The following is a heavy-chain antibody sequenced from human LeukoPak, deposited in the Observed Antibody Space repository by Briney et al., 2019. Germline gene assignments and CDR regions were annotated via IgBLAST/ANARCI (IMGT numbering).Heavy chain of an antibody. J-gene: IGHJ4*02. CDR1: GGSFSGYY. D-gene: IGHD3-10*01. CDR3: ARGRRITMVRGVTIDY. Sequence: SETLSLTCAVYGGSFSGYYWSWIRQPPGKGLEWIGEINHSGSTNYNPSLKSRVTISVDTSKNQFSLKLSSVTAADTAVYYCARGRRITMVRGVTIDYWAREPWSPSPQ. CDR2: INHSGST. V-gene: IGHV4-34*01.